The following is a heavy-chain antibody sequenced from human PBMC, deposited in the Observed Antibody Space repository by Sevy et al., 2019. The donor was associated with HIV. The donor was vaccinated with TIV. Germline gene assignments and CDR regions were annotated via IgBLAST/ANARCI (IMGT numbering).Heavy chain of an antibody. V-gene: IGHV1-69*01. CDR2: IISIFGTT. CDR3: ARVGAAGLAGWFDP. Sequence: ASVKVSCKASGGTFSSYAISWVRQAPGQGLEWMGGIISIFGTTNYAQKFQGRVTITADESTGTAYMEVGSLRSEDTAVYYCARVGAAGLAGWFDPWGQGTLVTVSS. D-gene: IGHD6-13*01. CDR1: GGTFSSYA. J-gene: IGHJ5*02.